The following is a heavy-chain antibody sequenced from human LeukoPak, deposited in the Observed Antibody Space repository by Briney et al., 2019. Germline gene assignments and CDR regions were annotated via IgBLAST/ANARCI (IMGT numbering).Heavy chain of an antibody. J-gene: IGHJ5*02. D-gene: IGHD4-23*01. V-gene: IGHV3-23*01. CDR2: ISGSGGST. CDR1: GFTFSSYA. Sequence: GGSLRLSCAASGFTFSSYAMSWVRQAPGKGLEWVSAISGSGGSTYYADSVKGRFTISRDNSKNTLYLQMNSLRAEDTAVYYCAKDRYGGNSLSWFDPWGQGTLVTVSS. CDR3: AKDRYGGNSLSWFDP.